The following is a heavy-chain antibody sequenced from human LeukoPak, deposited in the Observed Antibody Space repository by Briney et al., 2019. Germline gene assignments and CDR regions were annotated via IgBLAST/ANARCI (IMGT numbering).Heavy chain of an antibody. CDR2: IRYDGSNK. D-gene: IGHD3-9*01. CDR3: ARGRDILTGYWVY. CDR1: GFTFSSYG. Sequence: GGSLRLSCAASGFTFSSYGMHWVRQAPGKGLEWVAFIRYDGSNKYYADSVKGRFTISRDNSKNTLYLQMNSLRAEDTALYYCARGRDILTGYWVYWGQGTLVTVSS. J-gene: IGHJ4*02. V-gene: IGHV3-30*02.